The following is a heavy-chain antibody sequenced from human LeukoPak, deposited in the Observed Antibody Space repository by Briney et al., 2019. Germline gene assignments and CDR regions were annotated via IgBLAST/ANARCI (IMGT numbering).Heavy chain of an antibody. D-gene: IGHD3-10*01. Sequence: PGGSLRLSCAASESAFSNSFMHWVGQAPGKGLVWSSSINSDGSDTACADSVKGRFNLSRDNAKNTLFLQMKSLRIEDSAVYYCSGGGSITVAVYWGQRDLVTVSS. CDR2: INSDGSDT. V-gene: IGHV3-74*01. CDR3: SGGGSITVAVY. CDR1: ESAFSNSF. J-gene: IGHJ4*02.